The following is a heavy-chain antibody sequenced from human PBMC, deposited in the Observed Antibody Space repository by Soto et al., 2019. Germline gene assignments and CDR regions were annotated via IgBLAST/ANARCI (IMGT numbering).Heavy chain of an antibody. CDR2: INAGNGNT. V-gene: IGHV1-3*01. CDR1: GYTFTSYS. J-gene: IGHJ4*02. D-gene: IGHD6-19*01. Sequence: ASVKVSCKASGYTFTSYSMHWVRQAPGQRLEWMGWINAGNGNTKYSQKFQGRVTITRDTSASTAYMELSSLRSEDTAVYYCARDWSVVAGSRGLDYWGQGTLVTVSS. CDR3: ARDWSVVAGSRGLDY.